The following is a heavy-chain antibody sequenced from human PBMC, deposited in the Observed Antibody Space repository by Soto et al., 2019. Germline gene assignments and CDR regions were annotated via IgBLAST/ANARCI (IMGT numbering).Heavy chain of an antibody. D-gene: IGHD3-10*02. J-gene: IGHJ6*02. CDR2: IIPTFGRT. CDR1: GDTFSSYA. Sequence: SVKVSCKASGDTFSSYAISWVRQAPGKGLEWMGKIIPTFGRTNYAQKFQGRPTISADDSTSTAYMELSSLLSEDTAVYYCARDPLSSFAMDVWGQGTTVTVSS. V-gene: IGHV1-69*13. CDR3: ARDPLSSFAMDV.